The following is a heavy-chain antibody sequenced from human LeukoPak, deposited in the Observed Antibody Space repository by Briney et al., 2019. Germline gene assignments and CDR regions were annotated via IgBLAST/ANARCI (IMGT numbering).Heavy chain of an antibody. V-gene: IGHV4-34*01. Sequence: SSETLSLTCAVYGGSFSGYYWSWIRQPPGKGLEWIGEINHSGSTNYNPSLKSRVTISVDTSKNQFSLKLSSVTAADTAVYYCAKGVYHYGMDVWGQGTTVTVSS. CDR1: GGSFSGYY. CDR3: AKGVYHYGMDV. J-gene: IGHJ6*02. CDR2: INHSGST.